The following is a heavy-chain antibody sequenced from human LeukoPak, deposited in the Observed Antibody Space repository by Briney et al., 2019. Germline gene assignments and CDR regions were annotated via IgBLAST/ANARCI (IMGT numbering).Heavy chain of an antibody. Sequence: PGGSLRLSCAASGVTFSSNYMSWVRQALGKGLEWDSVIYNGGSTYYPDSVKGRLTSSRDNSKNTLSLQMNSLRAEDTAVYYCARDPGYSYGSYYGMDVWGQGTTVTVSS. D-gene: IGHD5-18*01. CDR2: IYNGGST. J-gene: IGHJ6*02. V-gene: IGHV3-66*02. CDR1: GVTFSSNY. CDR3: ARDPGYSYGSYYGMDV.